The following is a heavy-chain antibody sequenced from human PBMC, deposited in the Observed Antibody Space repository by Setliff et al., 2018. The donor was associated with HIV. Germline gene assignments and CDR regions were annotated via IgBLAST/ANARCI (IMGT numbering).Heavy chain of an antibody. CDR1: GFTFSPYA. D-gene: IGHD5-12*01. V-gene: IGHV3-33*01. J-gene: IGHJ4*02. CDR3: ARDPPGSGFHLDY. Sequence: GGSLRLSCATSGFTFSPYAIHWVRQAPGTGLEWVAMIWADEITKFYADSVKGRFTISRDNSKNTMYLQMNTLRVEDTAVYYCARDPPGSGFHLDYWGQGTPVTVSS. CDR2: IWADEITK.